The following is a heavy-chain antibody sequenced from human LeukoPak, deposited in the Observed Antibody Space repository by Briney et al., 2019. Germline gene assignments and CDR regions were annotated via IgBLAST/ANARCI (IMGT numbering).Heavy chain of an antibody. V-gene: IGHV3-23*01. CDR1: GFTFSNYW. D-gene: IGHD3-22*01. Sequence: GGSLRLSCAASGFTFSNYWMSWVRQAPGKGLRWVSAISGSGDSTQYADTVKGRFTISRDNSKNTLYLQMNSVRAEDTAVYYCAKHYDSSDYFYGDWGQGTLVTVSS. CDR3: AKHYDSSDYFYGD. CDR2: ISGSGDST. J-gene: IGHJ4*02.